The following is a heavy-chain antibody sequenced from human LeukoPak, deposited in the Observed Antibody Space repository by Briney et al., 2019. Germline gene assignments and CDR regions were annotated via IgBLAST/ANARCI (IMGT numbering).Heavy chain of an antibody. CDR2: IIPIFGIA. D-gene: IGHD4-17*01. CDR1: GGTFSSYA. V-gene: IGHV1-69*13. CDR3: ARHQTATVTRRDYFDY. Sequence: SVKVSCKASGGTFSSYAISWVRQAPGQGLEWMGGIIPIFGIANYAQKFQGRVTITADESTSTAYMELSSLRSEDTAVYYCARHQTATVTRRDYFDYWGQGTLVTVSS. J-gene: IGHJ4*02.